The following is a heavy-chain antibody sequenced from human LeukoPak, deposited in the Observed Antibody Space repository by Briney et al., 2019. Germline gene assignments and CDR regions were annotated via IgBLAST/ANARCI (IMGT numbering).Heavy chain of an antibody. CDR2: IDYGGST. D-gene: IGHD3-3*01. V-gene: IGHV4-39*07. J-gene: IGHJ3*02. Sequence: PSETLSLTCTVSGGSLSSSSYYWGWIRQPPGKGLEWIGSIDYGGSTYYNPSLKSRVTISVDTSKNQFSLRLRSVTAADTAVYYCAREGRSGYYHDAFDIWGQGTMVTVSS. CDR1: GGSLSSSSYY. CDR3: AREGRSGYYHDAFDI.